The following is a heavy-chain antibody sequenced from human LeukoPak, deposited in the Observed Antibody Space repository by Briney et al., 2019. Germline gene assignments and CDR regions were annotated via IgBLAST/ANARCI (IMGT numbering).Heavy chain of an antibody. CDR1: GYTFISYY. Sequence: WASVKVSCKASGYTFISYYMNWVRQAPGQGLEWMGIINPSGTSTNYAQKFQGRVAMTRDTSTSTVCMELSSLSSEDTAVYYCARGLGYCSGASCSVYWGQGALVTVSS. CDR3: ARGLGYCSGASCSVY. CDR2: INPSGTST. V-gene: IGHV1-46*01. J-gene: IGHJ4*02. D-gene: IGHD2-15*01.